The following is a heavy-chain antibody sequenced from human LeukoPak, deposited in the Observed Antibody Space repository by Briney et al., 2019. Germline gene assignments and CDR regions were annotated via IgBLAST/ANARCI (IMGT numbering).Heavy chain of an antibody. D-gene: IGHD3-16*01. CDR3: ARDRGSWGAWYLDY. CDR1: GGSISSYY. J-gene: IGHJ4*02. CDR2: IYYSGST. V-gene: IGHV4-59*01. Sequence: SETLSLTCTVSGGSISSYYWSWIRQPPGKGLEWIGYIYYSGSTNYNPSLKSRVTISVDTSKNQFSLKLSSVTAADTAVYYCARDRGSWGAWYLDYWGQGTLVTVSS.